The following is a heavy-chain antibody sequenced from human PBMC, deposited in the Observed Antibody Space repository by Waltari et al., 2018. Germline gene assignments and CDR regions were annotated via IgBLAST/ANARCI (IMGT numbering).Heavy chain of an antibody. CDR1: GFTLSSFS. J-gene: IGHJ4*02. CDR2: ITRSSRDI. V-gene: IGHV3-21*01. D-gene: IGHD1-26*01. CDR3: ARDRWEQAIDY. Sequence: EVQLVESGGGLVKPGGSLRLSCAASGFTLSSFSMNWVRQAPGKGLEWVSSITRSSRDIYYADSVKGRFTISRDNAKNSLYLQMNSRRAEDTAVYYCARDRWEQAIDYWGQGTLVTVSS.